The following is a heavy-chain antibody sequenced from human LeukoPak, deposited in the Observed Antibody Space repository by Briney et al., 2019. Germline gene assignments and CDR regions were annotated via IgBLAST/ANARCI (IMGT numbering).Heavy chain of an antibody. Sequence: SETLSLTCIVYGDSISNYYWSWIRQPPGKGLEWIGYIYYTGSTRYNPSLNGRVTISVDTSKNHFSLKLSSVTAADTAVYYCARWGCTSTTCYTPFDFWGPGTLVTVSS. CDR1: GDSISNYY. D-gene: IGHD2-2*02. J-gene: IGHJ4*02. CDR3: ARWGCTSTTCYTPFDF. V-gene: IGHV4-59*01. CDR2: IYYTGST.